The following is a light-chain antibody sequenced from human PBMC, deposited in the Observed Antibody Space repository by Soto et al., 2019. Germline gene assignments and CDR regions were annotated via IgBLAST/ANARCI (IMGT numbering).Light chain of an antibody. J-gene: IGKJ4*01. Sequence: EIVLTQSPATLSLSPGERATLSCRASQSVSSYLAWYQQKPGQAPRLLIYDTSNRAPGIPARFSGSGSGTDFTLTISSLEPEDFAIYCCQQRTNWPLTFGGGTKVELK. CDR2: DTS. CDR3: QQRTNWPLT. V-gene: IGKV3-11*01. CDR1: QSVSSY.